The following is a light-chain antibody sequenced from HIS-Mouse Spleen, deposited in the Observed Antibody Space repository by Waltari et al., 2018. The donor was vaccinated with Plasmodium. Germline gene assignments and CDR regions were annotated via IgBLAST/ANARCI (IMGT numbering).Light chain of an antibody. CDR2: DAS. CDR1: QSVSSY. CDR3: QQRSNWPRVLT. Sequence: EIVLTQSPATLSLSPGERATLSCRASQSVSSYLAWYQQKPGQAPRLLIYDASNRATGIPARFSGRGSGTDFTLTISSLEPEDFAVYYCQQRSNWPRVLTFGGGTKVEIK. V-gene: IGKV3-11*01. J-gene: IGKJ4*01.